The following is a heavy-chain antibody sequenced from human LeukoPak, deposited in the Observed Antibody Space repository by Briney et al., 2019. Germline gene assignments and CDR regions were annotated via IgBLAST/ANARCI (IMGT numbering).Heavy chain of an antibody. J-gene: IGHJ3*02. CDR1: GGSFNGYY. Sequence: PSETLSLTCAVYGGSFNGYYWSWIRQPPGKGLEWIGEINHSGSTNYNPSLKSRVTISVDTSKNHFSLKLSSVTAADTAVYYCAREYTSGWNRAFDIWGQGTMVTVSS. CDR2: INHSGST. V-gene: IGHV4-34*01. CDR3: AREYTSGWNRAFDI. D-gene: IGHD6-19*01.